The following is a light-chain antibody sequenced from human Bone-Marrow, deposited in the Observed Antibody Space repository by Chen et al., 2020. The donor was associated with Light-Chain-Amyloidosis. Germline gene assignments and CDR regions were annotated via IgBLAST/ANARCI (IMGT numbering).Light chain of an antibody. V-gene: IGKV1-5*03. CDR3: QQYNSYPYT. J-gene: IGKJ2*01. CDR2: TAS. Sequence: DIQMTQPPSTLSASVGDRVTITCRASQSISSWLAWYQQKPGKAPKLLIYTASSLESGVPSRFSGSGSGTEFALTISSLQPDDFATYYCQQYNSYPYTFGQGTRLEI. CDR1: QSISSW.